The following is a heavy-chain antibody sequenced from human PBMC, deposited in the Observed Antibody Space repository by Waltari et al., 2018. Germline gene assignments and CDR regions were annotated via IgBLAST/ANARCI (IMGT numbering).Heavy chain of an antibody. J-gene: IGHJ4*02. CDR1: GASVASAAHY. CDR3: AGTDLHTKIAFDS. CDR2: RYVTGTT. Sequence: QVRLRESGPGLVKPSETLSLTCAVSGASVASAAHYWGWIRQSPERGLEWVGTRYVTGTTHHSPSRRSRVTISADTSRDQFSLRVNSVTAADTAVYYCAGTDLHTKIAFDSWGQGTQVTVSA. V-gene: IGHV4-39*01. D-gene: IGHD2-21*01.